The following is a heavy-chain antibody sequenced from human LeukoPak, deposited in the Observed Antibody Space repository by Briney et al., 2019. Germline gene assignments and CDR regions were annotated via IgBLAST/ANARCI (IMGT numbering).Heavy chain of an antibody. J-gene: IGHJ4*02. V-gene: IGHV3-74*01. Sequence: GGSLRLSSAASGFSFSRYWMHWVRQAPGKGLVWVSRINSDGRSTSYADSVKGRFTISRDNAKNTLYLQMNSLRAEDTAVYYCARALRFLEVDYWGQGTLVTVSS. D-gene: IGHD3-3*01. CDR3: ARALRFLEVDY. CDR2: INSDGRST. CDR1: GFSFSRYW.